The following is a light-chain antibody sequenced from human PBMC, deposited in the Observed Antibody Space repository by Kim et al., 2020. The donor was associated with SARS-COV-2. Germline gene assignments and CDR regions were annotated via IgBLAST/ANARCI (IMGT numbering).Light chain of an antibody. Sequence: VPPAERVIFSCGASQSVTSHLAWYHQKLGQTPRLLSYAASARATGIPARFSGSGSGTEFTLKISSLQSEDSAIYYGQQYANWPPYTFGQGTKLEI. CDR2: AAS. CDR3: QQYANWPPYT. J-gene: IGKJ2*01. CDR1: QSVTSH. V-gene: IGKV3-15*01.